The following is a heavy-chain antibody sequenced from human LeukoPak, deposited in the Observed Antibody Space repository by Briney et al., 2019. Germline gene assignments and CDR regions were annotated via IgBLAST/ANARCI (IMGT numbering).Heavy chain of an antibody. CDR3: ARDSGGVTTFNYYYGMDV. J-gene: IGHJ6*02. CDR2: IYYSGST. CDR1: GGSVSSGSYY. D-gene: IGHD2-15*01. V-gene: IGHV4-61*01. Sequence: SETLSLTCTVSGGSVSSGSYYWSWIRQPPGKGLEWIGYIYYSGSTNYNPSLKSRVTISVDTSKNQFSLKPSSVTAADTAVYYCARDSGGVTTFNYYYGMDVWGQGTTVTVSS.